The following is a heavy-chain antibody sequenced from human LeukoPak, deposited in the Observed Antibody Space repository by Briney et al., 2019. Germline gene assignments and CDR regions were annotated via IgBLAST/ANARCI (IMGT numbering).Heavy chain of an antibody. CDR2: ISWNSGSI. V-gene: IGHV3-9*03. CDR1: GFTFDDYA. D-gene: IGHD6-19*01. J-gene: IGHJ3*02. Sequence: GGSLRLSCAASGFTFDDYAMHWVRQAPGKGLEWVSGISWNSGSIGYADSVKGRFTISRDNAKNSLYLQMNSLRAEDMALYYCARGVAVSPDAFDIWGQGTMVTVSS. CDR3: ARGVAVSPDAFDI.